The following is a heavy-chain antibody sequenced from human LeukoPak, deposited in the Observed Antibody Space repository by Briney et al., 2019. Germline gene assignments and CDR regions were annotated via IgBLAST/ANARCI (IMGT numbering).Heavy chain of an antibody. V-gene: IGHV3-9*01. J-gene: IGHJ6*03. CDR3: AKAKRSYYYYYMDV. Sequence: PGRSLRLSCAASGFTFDDYAMHWVRQAPGKGLEWVSGISWNSGSIGYADSVKGRFTISRDNAKNSLYLQMNSLRAEDTALYYCAKAKRSYYYYYMDVWGEGTTVTISS. CDR2: ISWNSGSI. CDR1: GFTFDDYA. D-gene: IGHD3-10*01.